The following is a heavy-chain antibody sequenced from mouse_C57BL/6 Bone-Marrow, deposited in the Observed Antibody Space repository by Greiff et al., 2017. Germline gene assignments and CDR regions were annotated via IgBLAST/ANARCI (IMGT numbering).Heavy chain of an antibody. V-gene: IGHV5-9*01. CDR3: ASRYYYGSSYPPWFAY. Sequence: EVQRVESGGGLVKPGGSLKLSCAASGFTFSSYTMSWVRQTPEKRLEWVATISGGGGNTYYPDSVKGRFTISRDNAKNTLYLQMSSLRSEDTALYYCASRYYYGSSYPPWFAYWGQGTLVTVSA. CDR1: GFTFSSYT. D-gene: IGHD1-1*01. J-gene: IGHJ3*01. CDR2: ISGGGGNT.